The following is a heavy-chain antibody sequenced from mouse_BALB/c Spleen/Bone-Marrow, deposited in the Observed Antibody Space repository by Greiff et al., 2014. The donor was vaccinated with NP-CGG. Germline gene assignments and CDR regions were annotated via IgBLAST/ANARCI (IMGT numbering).Heavy chain of an antibody. CDR2: IYPGDGDT. CDR3: ARHAYGNSYWYFDV. Sequence: QVQLQQSGPELVKPGASVKISCKASGYAFSSSWMNWVKQRPGQGLEWIGRIYPGDGDTNSNGKFKGKATLTADKSSSTAYMQLSSLTSVDSAVYFCARHAYGNSYWYFDVWGAGTTVTVSS. CDR1: GYAFSSSW. V-gene: IGHV1-82*01. J-gene: IGHJ1*01. D-gene: IGHD2-1*01.